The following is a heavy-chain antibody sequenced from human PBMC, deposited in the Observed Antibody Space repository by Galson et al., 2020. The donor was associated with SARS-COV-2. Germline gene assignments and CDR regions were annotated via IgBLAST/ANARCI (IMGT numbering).Heavy chain of an antibody. CDR1: VGSFSGFS. D-gene: IGHD2-2*01. V-gene: IGHV4-34*01. CDR3: ARGPRQLPRDYYHGMDV. Sequence: ETSETLSLTCAVYVGSFSGFSWSWVRQSPGKGLEWIGEINHSGSANYNPSLKSRVTMSIDTSKRQFSLSLTFVTAADTAVYFCARGPRQLPRDYYHGMDVWGQGTTVTVSS. J-gene: IGHJ6*02. CDR2: INHSGSA.